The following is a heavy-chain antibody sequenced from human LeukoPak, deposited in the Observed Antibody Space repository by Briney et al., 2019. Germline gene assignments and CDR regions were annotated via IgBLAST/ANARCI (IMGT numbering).Heavy chain of an antibody. V-gene: IGHV1-18*01. Sequence: ASVKVSCKASGYTFTSYGISWVRQAPGQGLEWMGWISAYNGNTNYAQKLQGRVTMTTDTSTSTAYMELRSLRSDDTAVYCCARDYYDSSGYWGLTYYYGMDVWGQGTTVTVSS. J-gene: IGHJ6*02. D-gene: IGHD3-22*01. CDR2: ISAYNGNT. CDR3: ARDYYDSSGYWGLTYYYGMDV. CDR1: GYTFTSYG.